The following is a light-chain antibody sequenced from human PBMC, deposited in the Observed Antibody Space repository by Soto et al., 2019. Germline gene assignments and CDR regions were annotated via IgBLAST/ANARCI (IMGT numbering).Light chain of an antibody. Sequence: IPLTQSPSSLSASIGDRVTITCRASQGISNYLAWYQQKPGKAPKLLIYGAVTLQSGVPSRFSGSGSGTDFTLTISSLQPDDLATYYCQQLNNFPPFTFGHWTKVDRK. CDR3: QQLNNFPPFT. J-gene: IGKJ3*01. V-gene: IGKV1-9*01. CDR2: GAV. CDR1: QGISNY.